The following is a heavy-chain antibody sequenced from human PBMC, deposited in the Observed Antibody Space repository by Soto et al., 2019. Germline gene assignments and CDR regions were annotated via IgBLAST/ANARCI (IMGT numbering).Heavy chain of an antibody. CDR3: ARRITISGGLSHFDY. V-gene: IGHV5-51*03. CDR2: IYPADSHT. CDR1: GFTFSTNW. D-gene: IGHD3-3*01. J-gene: IGHJ4*02. Sequence: EVQLVQSGAEVKKPGESLKISCKGSGFTFSTNWIGWVRQMPGKGLEWMGIIYPADSHTRYSPSFQGQVTISADKSITTAYLQWSSLKASDTAIYYCARRITISGGLSHFDYWGQGTLVTVSS.